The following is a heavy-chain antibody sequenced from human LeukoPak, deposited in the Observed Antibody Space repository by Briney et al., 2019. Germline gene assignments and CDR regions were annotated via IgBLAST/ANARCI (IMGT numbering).Heavy chain of an antibody. CDR2: IYYSGST. CDR1: GGSTSSYY. Sequence: PSETLSLTCTVSGGSTSSYYWTWIRQPPGKGLEWIGYIYYSGSTNYNPSLKSRVTMSVDTSKNQFSLKLTSVTAADTAVYYCARLKYSGYDHGVFDFWGQGTLVTVSS. J-gene: IGHJ4*02. D-gene: IGHD5-12*01. V-gene: IGHV4-59*01. CDR3: ARLKYSGYDHGVFDF.